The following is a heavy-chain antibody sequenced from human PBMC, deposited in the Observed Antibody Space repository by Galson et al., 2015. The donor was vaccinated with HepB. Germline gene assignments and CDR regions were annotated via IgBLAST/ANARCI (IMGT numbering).Heavy chain of an antibody. CDR1: GYTFTSYA. V-gene: IGHV1-3*01. CDR3: ASGGYCSSTSCYGPAIYYYYYMDV. J-gene: IGHJ6*03. D-gene: IGHD2-2*01. Sequence: SVKVSCKASGYTFTSYAMHWVRQAPGQRLEWMGWINAGNGNTKYSQKFQGRVTITRDTSASTAYMELSSLRSEDTAVYYCASGGYCSSTSCYGPAIYYYYYMDVWGKGTTVTVSS. CDR2: INAGNGNT.